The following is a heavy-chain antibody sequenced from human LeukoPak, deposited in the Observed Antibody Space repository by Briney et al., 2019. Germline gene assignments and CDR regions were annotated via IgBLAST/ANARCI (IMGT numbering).Heavy chain of an antibody. CDR1: GGSISSGDYY. J-gene: IGHJ6*02. V-gene: IGHV4-30-4*01. CDR3: AAEHRYYDFWSGYPPYYGMDV. Sequence: SETLSRSCTVSGGSISSGDYYWSWIRQPPGKGLEWIGYIYYSGSTYYNPSLKSRVTISVDTSKNQFSLKLSSVTAADTAVYYCAAEHRYYDFWSGYPPYYGMDVWGQGTTVTVSS. D-gene: IGHD3-3*01. CDR2: IYYSGST.